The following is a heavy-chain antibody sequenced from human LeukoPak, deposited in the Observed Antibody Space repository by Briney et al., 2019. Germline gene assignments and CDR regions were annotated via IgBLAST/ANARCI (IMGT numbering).Heavy chain of an antibody. CDR2: IIPIFGTA. CDR1: GVTFSSYA. D-gene: IGHD4-11*01. J-gene: IGHJ4*02. CDR3: ARGDDYSNYVLGY. V-gene: IGHV1-69*05. Sequence: SVKVSCKASGVTFSSYAISWVRQAPGQGLEWMGRIIPIFGTANYTQKFQGRVTITTDESTSTAYMELSSLRSEDTAVYYCARGDDYSNYVLGYWGRGTLVSVSS.